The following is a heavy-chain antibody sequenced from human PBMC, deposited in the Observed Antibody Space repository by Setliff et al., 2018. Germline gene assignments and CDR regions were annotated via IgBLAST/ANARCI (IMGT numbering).Heavy chain of an antibody. V-gene: IGHV1-2*02. CDR1: GNTFTGFY. CDR2: IDPNSGGT. D-gene: IGHD6-13*01. CDR3: ARDPIAASGTFWFDP. J-gene: IGHJ5*02. Sequence: ASVKVSCKASGNTFTGFYMHWTRQAPGQGLEWMGWIDPNSGGTNYSQNFQGRVTMTRDTSISTAYMELSRLRSDDTAVYYCARDPIAASGTFWFDPWGQGTLVTVSS.